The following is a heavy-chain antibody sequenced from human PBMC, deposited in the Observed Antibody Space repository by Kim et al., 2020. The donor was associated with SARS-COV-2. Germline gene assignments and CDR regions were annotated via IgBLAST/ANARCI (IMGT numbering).Heavy chain of an antibody. CDR3: AKDSRSFLVVVRVPPHYFDY. J-gene: IGHJ4*02. V-gene: IGHV3-23*01. CDR2: ISGSGGST. CDR1: GFTLSSYA. Sequence: GGALRLSCAASGFTLSSYAMSWVRQAPGKGLEWVSAISGSGGSTYYADSVKGRFTISRDNSENTLYLQMNSLRAEDTAVYYCAKDSRSFLVVVRVPPHYFDYWGQGTLVTVSS. D-gene: IGHD3-22*01.